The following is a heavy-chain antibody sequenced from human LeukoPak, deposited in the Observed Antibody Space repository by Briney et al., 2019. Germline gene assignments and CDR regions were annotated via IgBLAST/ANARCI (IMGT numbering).Heavy chain of an antibody. CDR3: ARSSAGVPFDY. CDR2: ISYSGTT. Sequence: SPSETLSLTCTVSGGSISTGSYYWGWVRQPPGKGLEYIGSISYSGTTYYSPSLKSRVTISVDTSKNHFSLNLSSVSAADTAVYYCARSSAGVPFDYWGQGTLVTVSS. J-gene: IGHJ4*02. D-gene: IGHD6-13*01. V-gene: IGHV4-39*02. CDR1: GGSISTGSYY.